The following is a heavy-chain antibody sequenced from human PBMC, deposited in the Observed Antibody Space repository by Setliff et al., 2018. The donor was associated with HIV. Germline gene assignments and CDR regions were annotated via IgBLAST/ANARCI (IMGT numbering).Heavy chain of an antibody. V-gene: IGHV4-34*01. CDR1: GGSFTDIGGSFTDYY. Sequence: SETLSLTCAVFGGSFTDIGGSFTDYYWIWIRQPPGKGLEWIGEINHSGSTHYNPSLKSRVTISVDTSKNQFSLKLTSVTAADTAVYYCARQPVYTASFDPWGQGTLVTVSS. J-gene: IGHJ5*02. CDR2: INHSGST. D-gene: IGHD5-18*01. CDR3: ARQPVYTASFDP.